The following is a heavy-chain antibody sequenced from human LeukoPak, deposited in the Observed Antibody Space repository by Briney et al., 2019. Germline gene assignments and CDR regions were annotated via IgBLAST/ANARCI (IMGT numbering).Heavy chain of an antibody. V-gene: IGHV1-46*01. CDR3: ARDRSRCSSTSCRYFDY. Sequence: ALVKVSCKASGYTFTSYYMHWVRQAPGQGLEWMGIINPSGGSTSYAQKFQGRVTMTRDTSTSTVYMELSSLRSEDTAVYYCARDRSRCSSTSCRYFDYWGQGTLVTVSS. CDR1: GYTFTSYY. J-gene: IGHJ4*02. CDR2: INPSGGST. D-gene: IGHD2-2*01.